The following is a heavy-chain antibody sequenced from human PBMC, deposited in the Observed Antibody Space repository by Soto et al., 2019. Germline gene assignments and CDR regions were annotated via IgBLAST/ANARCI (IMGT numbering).Heavy chain of an antibody. CDR1: GFTFSSYA. CDR3: AKVYRDFWSGYPYYFDF. J-gene: IGHJ4*02. D-gene: IGHD3-3*01. Sequence: GGSLRLSCAASGFTFSSYAMSCVRQAPGKGLEWVSDISGSGGSTYYADSVKGRFTISRDNSKSTLYLQMNSLRAEDTAVYYCAKVYRDFWSGYPYYFDFWGRGTLVTVSS. CDR2: ISGSGGST. V-gene: IGHV3-23*01.